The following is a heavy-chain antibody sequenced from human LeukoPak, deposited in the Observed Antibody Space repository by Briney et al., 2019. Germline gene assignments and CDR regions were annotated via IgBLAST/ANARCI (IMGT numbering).Heavy chain of an antibody. Sequence: GGSLRLSCAASGFTFSSYTMNWVRQAPGKGLEWVSSISSSSSYIYYPNSMKGRFTISRDNAKNSLYLQMNSLRADDTAVYYCARESVAGGLFDPWGQGTLVTVSS. V-gene: IGHV3-21*01. CDR2: ISSSSSYI. CDR3: ARESVAGGLFDP. CDR1: GFTFSSYT. D-gene: IGHD6-19*01. J-gene: IGHJ5*02.